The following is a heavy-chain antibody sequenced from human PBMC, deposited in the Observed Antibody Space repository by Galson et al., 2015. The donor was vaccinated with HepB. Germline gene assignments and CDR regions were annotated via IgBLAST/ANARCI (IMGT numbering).Heavy chain of an antibody. CDR2: IYYTGTT. J-gene: IGHJ6*02. CDR1: GGSTSSNTYY. Sequence: ETLSLTCAVFGGSTSSNTYYWSWIRQPPGRGLEWIGSIYYTGTTYYNPSLKSRVTISLDTSKNHFSLKLRSVTAADTAVYYCARHVGESGSYGMDVWGQGTTVGVSS. CDR3: ARHVGESGSYGMDV. D-gene: IGHD2-15*01. V-gene: IGHV4-39*01.